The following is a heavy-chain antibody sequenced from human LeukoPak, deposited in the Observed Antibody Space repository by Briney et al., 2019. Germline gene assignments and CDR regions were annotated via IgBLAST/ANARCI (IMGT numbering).Heavy chain of an antibody. Sequence: SETLSLTCTVSGGSISSYYWSWIRQPAGKGLEWIGRIYTSGSTNYNPSLKSRVTMSVDTSKNQFSLKLSSVTAADTAVYYCAGRYCSGGSCTLDYWGQGTLVTVSS. J-gene: IGHJ4*02. CDR2: IYTSGST. D-gene: IGHD2-15*01. CDR1: GGSISSYY. V-gene: IGHV4-4*07. CDR3: AGRYCSGGSCTLDY.